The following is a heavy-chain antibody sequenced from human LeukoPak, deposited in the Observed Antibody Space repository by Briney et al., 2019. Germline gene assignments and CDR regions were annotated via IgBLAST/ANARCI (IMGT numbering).Heavy chain of an antibody. Sequence: ASVTVSCTASGYTFTSYDINWVRQATGQGLEWMGWMNPNSGNTGYAQKFQGRVTMTRNTSISTAYMELSSLRSEDTAVYYCARGRYSSSDFDYWGQGTLVTVSS. CDR3: ARGRYSSSDFDY. V-gene: IGHV1-8*01. CDR2: MNPNSGNT. D-gene: IGHD6-6*01. CDR1: GYTFTSYD. J-gene: IGHJ4*02.